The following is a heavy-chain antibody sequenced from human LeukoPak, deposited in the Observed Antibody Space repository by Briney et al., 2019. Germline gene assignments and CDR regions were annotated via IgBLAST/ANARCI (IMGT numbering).Heavy chain of an antibody. V-gene: IGHV4-39*02. D-gene: IGHD5-18*01. CDR3: ARPKGGMNTAMDK. CDR2: ISYSGTT. Sequence: PSETLSLTCTVSGGSISSSNYYWGWIRQPPGKGLEWIGTISYSGTTYYNPSLKSRVTISVDTSKNDFFLKLRSVTAADTAVYYCARPKGGMNTAMDKWGQGTLVTVSS. J-gene: IGHJ4*02. CDR1: GGSISSSNYY.